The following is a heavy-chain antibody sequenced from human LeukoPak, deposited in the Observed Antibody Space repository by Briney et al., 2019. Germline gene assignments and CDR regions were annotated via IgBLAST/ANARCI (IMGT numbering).Heavy chain of an antibody. CDR2: INQDGSQK. CDR1: GFTFTTYW. J-gene: IGHJ5*02. CDR3: ARSYYDVLTGFDP. V-gene: IGHV3-7*01. D-gene: IGHD3-9*01. Sequence: GGSLRLSCAASGFTFTTYWMSWVRQAPGKGLEWVANINQDGSQKFYMDSVKGRFTISRDNAKNSLYLQMNSLRAEDTAVYYCARSYYDVLTGFDPWGQGTLVTVSS.